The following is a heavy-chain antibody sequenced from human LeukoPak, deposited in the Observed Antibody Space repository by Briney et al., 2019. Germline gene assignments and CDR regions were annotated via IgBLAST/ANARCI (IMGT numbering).Heavy chain of an antibody. CDR1: GFSLSSHA. CDR3: AREYCSSTSCFAEPYYMDV. Sequence: GGSLRLSCAASGFSLSSHAMSWVRQAPGKGLEWVSSISSSSSYIYYADSVKGRFTISRGNAKNSLYLQMNSLRAEDTAVYYCAREYCSSTSCFAEPYYMDVWGKGTTVTVSS. J-gene: IGHJ6*03. CDR2: ISSSSSYI. V-gene: IGHV3-21*01. D-gene: IGHD2-2*01.